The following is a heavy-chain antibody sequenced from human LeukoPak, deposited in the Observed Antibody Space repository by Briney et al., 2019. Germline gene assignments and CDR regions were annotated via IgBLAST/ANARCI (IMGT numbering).Heavy chain of an antibody. CDR1: GGSISSYY. CDR2: IYTSGST. J-gene: IGHJ4*02. Sequence: SETLSLTCTVSGGSISSYYWSWIRQPAGKGLEWIGRIYTSGSTNYNPSLKSRGTMSVDTSKNQSSLKLSSVTAADTAVYYCARGSYYYGSGRDYLDYWGQGTLVTVSS. V-gene: IGHV4-4*07. CDR3: ARGSYYYGSGRDYLDY. D-gene: IGHD3-10*01.